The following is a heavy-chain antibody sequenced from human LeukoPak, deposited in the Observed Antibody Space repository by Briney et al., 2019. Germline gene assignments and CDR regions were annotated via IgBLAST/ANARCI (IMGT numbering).Heavy chain of an antibody. CDR1: GFTFSSYS. Sequence: PGGSLRLSCAASGFTFSSYSMNWVRQAPGKGPEWVSGISGSGGSTYYADSAKGRFTISRDNSKNTLYLQMNSLRAEDTAVYYCAKSVSSGTYSYFDYWGQGTLVTVSS. CDR3: AKSVSSGTYSYFDY. CDR2: ISGSGGST. D-gene: IGHD1-26*01. V-gene: IGHV3-23*01. J-gene: IGHJ4*02.